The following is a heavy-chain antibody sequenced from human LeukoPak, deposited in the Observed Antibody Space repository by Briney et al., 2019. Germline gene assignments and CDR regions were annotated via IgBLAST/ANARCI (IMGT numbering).Heavy chain of an antibody. CDR3: ARSLGRYYCGSGSPADSLCY. D-gene: IGHD3-10*01. V-gene: IGHV1-2*02. CDR1: GYTFTGYY. CDR2: INPNSGGT. Sequence: ASVKVSCKASGYTFTGYYMHWVRQAPGQGLEWMGWINPNSGGTNYAQKFQGRVTMTRDTSISTAYMELSRLRSDDTAVYYCARSLGRYYCGSGSPADSLCYWGQGTLVTVSS. J-gene: IGHJ4*02.